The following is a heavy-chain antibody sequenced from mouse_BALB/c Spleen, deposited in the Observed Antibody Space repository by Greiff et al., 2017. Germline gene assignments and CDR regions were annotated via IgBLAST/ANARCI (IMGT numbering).Heavy chain of an antibody. J-gene: IGHJ2*01. CDR2: IDPENGDT. V-gene: IGHV14-4*02. D-gene: IGHD2-1*01. CDR3: ARFPLIYGNFDY. Sequence: EVKLVESGAELVRSGASVKLSCTASGFNIKDYYMHWVKQRPEQGLEWIGWIDPENGDTEYAPKFQGKATMTADTSSNTAYLQLSSLTSEDTAVYYCARFPLIYGNFDYWGQGTTLTVSS. CDR1: GFNIKDYY.